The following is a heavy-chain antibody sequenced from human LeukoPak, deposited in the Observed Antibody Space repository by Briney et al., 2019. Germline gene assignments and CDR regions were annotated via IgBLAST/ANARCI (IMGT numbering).Heavy chain of an antibody. CDR2: IHYSGDI. CDR1: GASISTSY. Sequence: VKPSETLSLTCTVSGASISTSYWYWIRQPPGKGLEWIGYIHYSGDINYNPSLKSRVTISAYTSKNQLSLKLSSVTAADTAVYYCARVGCSGGSCYPDYWGQGTLVTVSS. D-gene: IGHD2-15*01. V-gene: IGHV4-59*01. CDR3: ARVGCSGGSCYPDY. J-gene: IGHJ4*02.